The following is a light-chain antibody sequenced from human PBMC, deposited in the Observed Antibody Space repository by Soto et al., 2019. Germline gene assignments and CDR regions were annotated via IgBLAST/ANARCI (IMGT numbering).Light chain of an antibody. Sequence: IVMTQSPATLSVSPGERVTLSCTASHSVSSHVAWYQQKRGQAPRLLIYGASNRATGIPDRFSGSGSGTDFTLTISRLEPEDFAVYYCQQYGSSGTFGQGTKVDIK. CDR1: HSVSSH. CDR2: GAS. CDR3: QQYGSSGT. J-gene: IGKJ1*01. V-gene: IGKV3-20*01.